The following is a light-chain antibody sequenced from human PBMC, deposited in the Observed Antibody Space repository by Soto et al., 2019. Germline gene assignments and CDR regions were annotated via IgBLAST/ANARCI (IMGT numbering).Light chain of an antibody. J-gene: IGLJ2*01. CDR2: EGS. V-gene: IGLV2-23*01. Sequence: QSVLTQPASVSGSPGQSITISCTGTSSDVGSYNLVSWYQQHPGKAPKLMIYEGSKRPSGVSNRFSGSKSGNTASLTISGLQAEDEADYYCCSYAGSSGAFGGGTKLTVL. CDR3: CSYAGSSGA. CDR1: SSDVGSYNL.